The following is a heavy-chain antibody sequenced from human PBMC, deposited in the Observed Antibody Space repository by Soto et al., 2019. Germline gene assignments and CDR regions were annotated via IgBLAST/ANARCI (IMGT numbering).Heavy chain of an antibody. Sequence: QVQLVQSGAEVKKPGASVKVSCKASGYTFTSYGISWVRQAPGQGLEWMGWISAYNGNTNYAQKLQGRVTMTKDTSTSTAYMELRSLRSDDTAVYYCARSCSGGSCYYYGMDVWGQGTTVTVSS. D-gene: IGHD2-15*01. J-gene: IGHJ6*02. CDR3: ARSCSGGSCYYYGMDV. CDR2: ISAYNGNT. V-gene: IGHV1-18*01. CDR1: GYTFTSYG.